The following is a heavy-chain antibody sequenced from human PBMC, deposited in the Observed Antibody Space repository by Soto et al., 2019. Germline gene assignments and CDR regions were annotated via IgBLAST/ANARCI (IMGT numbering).Heavy chain of an antibody. D-gene: IGHD4-17*01. Sequence: QVQLVQSGAEVKKPGASVKVSCKASGYIFSGYAIAWVRQAPGQGLEWMGWVSAYTGHTDYAQNLQGRVSVTTDTSTSTAYMELRSLTSDDTAVYYCARPSGSYGDYAWSLSYWGQGTLVTVSS. CDR2: VSAYTGHT. J-gene: IGHJ4*02. CDR1: GYIFSGYA. V-gene: IGHV1-18*01. CDR3: ARPSGSYGDYAWSLSY.